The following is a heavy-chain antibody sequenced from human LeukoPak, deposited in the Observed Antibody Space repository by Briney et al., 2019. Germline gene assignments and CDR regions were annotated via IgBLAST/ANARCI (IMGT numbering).Heavy chain of an antibody. J-gene: IGHJ4*02. CDR1: GFPFSSYA. CDR3: ARDREMATIYFDY. CDR2: ISGSGGST. D-gene: IGHD5-24*01. V-gene: IGHV3-23*01. Sequence: SGGSLTLSCAPSGFPFSSYAMSWVRQAPGKGLEWVSAISGSGGSTYYADSVKGRFTISRDNSKNTLYLQLNSLRAEDTAVYYCARDREMATIYFDYWGQGTLVTVSS.